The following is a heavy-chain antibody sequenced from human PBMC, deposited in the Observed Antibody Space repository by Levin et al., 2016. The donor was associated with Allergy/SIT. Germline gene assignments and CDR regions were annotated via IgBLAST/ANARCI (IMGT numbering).Heavy chain of an antibody. CDR1: GGSVSSGSYY. Sequence: PSETLSLTCTVSGGSVSSGSYYWSWIRQPPGKGLEWIGYIYYSGSTNYNPSLKSRVTISVDTSKNQFSLKLSSVTAADTAVYYCARGRRYHGGSYSSSWYQGGHYYYMDVWGKGTTVTVSS. D-gene: IGHD6-13*01. CDR2: IYYSGST. J-gene: IGHJ6*03. CDR3: ARGRRYHGGSYSSSWYQGGHYYYMDV. V-gene: IGHV4-61*01.